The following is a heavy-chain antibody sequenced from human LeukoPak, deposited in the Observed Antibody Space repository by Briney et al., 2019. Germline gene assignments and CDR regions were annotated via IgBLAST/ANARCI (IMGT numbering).Heavy chain of an antibody. CDR1: GFTFSSYE. CDR2: ISSSGSTI. J-gene: IGHJ4*02. Sequence: GSLRLYCAASGFTFSSYEMNWVRQAPGKGLEWVSYISSSGSTIYYADSVKGRFTISRDNAKNSLYLQMNSLRAEDTAVYYCARVVPAAPFDYWGQGTLVTVSS. V-gene: IGHV3-48*03. CDR3: ARVVPAAPFDY. D-gene: IGHD2-2*01.